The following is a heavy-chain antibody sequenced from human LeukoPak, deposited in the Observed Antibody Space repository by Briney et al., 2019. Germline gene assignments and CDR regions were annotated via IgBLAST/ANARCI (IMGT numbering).Heavy chain of an antibody. D-gene: IGHD3/OR15-3a*01. CDR2: IIPIFGTA. CDR3: ARRDLDWSIHAFDI. V-gene: IGHV1-69*13. J-gene: IGHJ3*02. Sequence: SVKVSCKPSGYTFSSYGISWVRQAPGQGLEWMGGIIPIFGTANYAQKFQGRVTITADESTSTAYMELSSLRSEDTAVYYCARRDLDWSIHAFDIWGQGTMVTVSS. CDR1: GYTFSSYG.